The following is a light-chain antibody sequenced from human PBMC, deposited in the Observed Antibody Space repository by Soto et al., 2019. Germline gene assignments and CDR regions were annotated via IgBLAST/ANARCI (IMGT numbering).Light chain of an antibody. Sequence: DILMTQSPASLAVSLGERATINCKSSQSVLYSSNNKNYLAWYQQKPGQPPKLLIYWASTRESGVPDRFSGSGSGTDFTLTISSLQAEDVAVYYCQQYYSTPPLTFGGRTKVDIK. V-gene: IGKV4-1*01. CDR3: QQYYSTPPLT. CDR2: WAS. J-gene: IGKJ4*01. CDR1: QSVLYSSNNKNY.